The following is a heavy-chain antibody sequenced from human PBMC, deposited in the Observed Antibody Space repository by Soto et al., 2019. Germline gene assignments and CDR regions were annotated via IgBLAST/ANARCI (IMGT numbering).Heavy chain of an antibody. Sequence: PRGSLRLSCAASGFTVSSNYMSWVRQAPGKGLEWVSVIYSGGSTYYADSVKGRFTISRDNSKNTLYLQMNSLRAEDTAVYYCARGTPGLLWFGETLYYYGMDVWGQGTTVTVSS. D-gene: IGHD3-10*01. CDR2: IYSGGST. CDR3: ARGTPGLLWFGETLYYYGMDV. J-gene: IGHJ6*02. V-gene: IGHV3-53*01. CDR1: GFTVSSNY.